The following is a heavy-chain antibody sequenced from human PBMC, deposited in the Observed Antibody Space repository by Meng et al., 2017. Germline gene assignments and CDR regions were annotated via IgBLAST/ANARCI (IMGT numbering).Heavy chain of an antibody. CDR2: TYYRSKWYN. V-gene: IGHV6-1*01. Sequence: QLELPLSGGGLVKPPETLSHACSNSGESVCSNCAAWSWSRQSAPRGLGWLGRTYYRSKWYNDYAVSVKSRITINPDTSKNQFSLQLNSVTPEDTAVYYCAKGAYSGLDYWGQGTLVTVSS. D-gene: IGHD6-25*01. J-gene: IGHJ4*02. CDR1: GESVCSNCAA. CDR3: AKGAYSGLDY.